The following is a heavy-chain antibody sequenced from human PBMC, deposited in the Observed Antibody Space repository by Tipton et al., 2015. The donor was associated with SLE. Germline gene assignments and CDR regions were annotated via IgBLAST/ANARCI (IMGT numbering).Heavy chain of an antibody. CDR3: ARGVTTVTPSYGMDV. V-gene: IGHV3-30*04. CDR2: IPYDGSNK. CDR1: GFTFSSYA. D-gene: IGHD4-17*01. Sequence: SLRLSCAASGFTFSSYAMHWVRQAPGKGLEWVAVIPYDGSNKYYADSVKGRFTISRDNSKNTLYLQMNSLRAEDTAVYYCARGVTTVTPSYGMDVWGQGTTVTVSS. J-gene: IGHJ6*02.